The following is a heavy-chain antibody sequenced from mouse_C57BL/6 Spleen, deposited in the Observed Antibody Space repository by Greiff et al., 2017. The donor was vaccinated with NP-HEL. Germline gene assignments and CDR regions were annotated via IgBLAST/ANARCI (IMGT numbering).Heavy chain of an antibody. CDR1: GFNIKDYY. CDR3: ASLDNTGLVGFAY. CDR2: IDPEDGET. D-gene: IGHD3-2*02. V-gene: IGHV14-2*01. J-gene: IGHJ3*01. Sequence: EVQVVESGAELVKPGASVKLSCTASGFNIKDYYMHWVKQRTEQGLEWIGRIDPEDGETKYAPKFQGKATITADTSSNTAYLQLSSLTSEDTAVYYCASLDNTGLVGFAYWGQGTLVTVSA.